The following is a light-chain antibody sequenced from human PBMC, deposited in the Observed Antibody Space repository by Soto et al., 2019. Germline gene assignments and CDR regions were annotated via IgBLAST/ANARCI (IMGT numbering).Light chain of an antibody. V-gene: IGKV3-11*01. CDR2: DTS. J-gene: IGKJ4*01. Sequence: EIGLTQSPATLSLSPGDRATLSCRASQSVSRYLAWYQQKPGQAPRLLIHDTSTRATGVPDTFSGSGSGTEFTLTISSLEPEDSGMYYCQQRFSWPPTFGGGTHVEIK. CDR1: QSVSRY. CDR3: QQRFSWPPT.